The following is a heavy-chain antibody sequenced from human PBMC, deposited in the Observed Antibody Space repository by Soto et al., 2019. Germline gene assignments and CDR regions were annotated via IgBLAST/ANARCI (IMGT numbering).Heavy chain of an antibody. J-gene: IGHJ4*02. V-gene: IGHV1-69*01. CDR2: IIPIFGPA. CDR1: GGSVSNSA. CDR3: GRGSSLTKVEY. Sequence: QVQLVQSGSEVKKPESSVRVSCKASGGSVSNSAISWLRQAPGQGLEWMGGIIPIFGPAIYARKFQGRFTISADESTGTAYMELNNVRSDDTAVYYCGRGSSLTKVEYWGQGTLVTVSS. D-gene: IGHD6-6*01.